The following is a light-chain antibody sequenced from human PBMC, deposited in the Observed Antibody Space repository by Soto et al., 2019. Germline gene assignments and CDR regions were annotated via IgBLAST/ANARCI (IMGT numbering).Light chain of an antibody. CDR1: QSVSSSY. CDR3: QRYGSSPYT. J-gene: IGKJ2*01. CDR2: GAS. Sequence: EIVLTQSPGTLSLSPGERATLSCRASQSVSSSYLAWYQQKPGQAPRLLIYGASSRATGIPDRFSGSASGTDFTLTISIREPEDVAEYYCQRYGSSPYTVGQGTKLEIK. V-gene: IGKV3-20*01.